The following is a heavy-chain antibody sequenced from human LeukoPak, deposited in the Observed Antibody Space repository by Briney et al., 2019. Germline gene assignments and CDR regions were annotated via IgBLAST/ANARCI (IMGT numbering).Heavy chain of an antibody. J-gene: IGHJ4*02. CDR2: IYYDGST. CDR3: ARRVAAAGWPFDY. D-gene: IGHD6-13*01. CDR1: GGSITNYY. V-gene: IGHV4-59*01. Sequence: SETLSLTCTVSGGSITNYYWTWIRQSPGKGLEWIGYIYYDGSTNYNPSLRGRVTISLDTSKNLFSLKLRSVTAADTAVYYCARRVAAAGWPFDYWGQGTLVTVSS.